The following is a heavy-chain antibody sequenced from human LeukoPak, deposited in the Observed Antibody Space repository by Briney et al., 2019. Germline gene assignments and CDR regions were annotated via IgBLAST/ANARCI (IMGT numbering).Heavy chain of an antibody. J-gene: IGHJ3*02. Sequence: GASVKVSCKASGYTFTSYDINWVRQATGQGLEWMGWMNPNSGNTGYAQKFQGRVTITRNTSISTAYMELSSLRVEDTAVYYCAKDRRGGSYYAATLDIWGQGTMVTVSS. CDR3: AKDRRGGSYYAATLDI. D-gene: IGHD1-26*01. CDR2: MNPNSGNT. CDR1: GYTFTSYD. V-gene: IGHV1-8*03.